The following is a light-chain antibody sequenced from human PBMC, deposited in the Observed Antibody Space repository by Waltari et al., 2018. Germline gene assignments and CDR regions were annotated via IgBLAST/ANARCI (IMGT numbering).Light chain of an antibody. J-gene: IGLJ3*02. V-gene: IGLV3-21*02. CDR1: NIGRKS. CDR2: VDN. Sequence: SYVLTQPHSVSVAPGETATIPCGGNNIGRKSVHWSQQKAGQGPVLVTYVDNDRPPGISERFSGSNAGNTATLAISGVEAGDEADYYCQVWDGITDEWVFGGGTKLTVL. CDR3: QVWDGITDEWV.